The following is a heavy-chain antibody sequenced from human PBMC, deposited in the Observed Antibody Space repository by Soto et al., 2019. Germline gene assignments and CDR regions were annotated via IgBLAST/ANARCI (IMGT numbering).Heavy chain of an antibody. V-gene: IGHV3-33*01. CDR2: IWYDGSNK. D-gene: IGHD3-9*01. CDR1: GFTFSSYG. CDR3: ARGNILTGYHYNWFDP. Sequence: VQLVESGGGVVQPGRSLRLSCAASGFTFSSYGMHWVRQAPGKGLEWVAVIWYDGSNKYYADSVKGRFTISRDNSKNTLYLQMNSLRAEDTAVYYCARGNILTGYHYNWFDPWGQGTLVTVSS. J-gene: IGHJ5*02.